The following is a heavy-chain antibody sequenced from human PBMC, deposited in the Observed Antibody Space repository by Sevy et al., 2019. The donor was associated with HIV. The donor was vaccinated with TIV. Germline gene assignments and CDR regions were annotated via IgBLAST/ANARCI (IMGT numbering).Heavy chain of an antibody. V-gene: IGHV3-9*01. CDR3: AKDSRAVASYYYYGMDV. Sequence: GGSLRLSCAASGFTFDDDAMHWVRQAPGKGLEWVSGISWNSGSIGYADSVKGRFTISRDNAKNSLYLQMNSLRAEDTALYYCAKDSRAVASYYYYGMDVWGQGTTVTVSS. CDR1: GFTFDDDA. D-gene: IGHD6-19*01. CDR2: ISWNSGSI. J-gene: IGHJ6*02.